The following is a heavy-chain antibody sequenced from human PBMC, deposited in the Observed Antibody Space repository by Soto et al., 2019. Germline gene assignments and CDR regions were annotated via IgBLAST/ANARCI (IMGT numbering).Heavy chain of an antibody. CDR3: ARDGDIVVVVAAAFDI. V-gene: IGHV3-7*01. Sequence: GGSLRPPCAASGFTFSSFSMSCVRQAPGKGLEWVANIKQDGSEKYYVDSVKGRFTISRDNAKNSLYLQMNSLRAEDTAVYYCARDGDIVVVVAAAFDIWGQGTMVTVSS. CDR2: IKQDGSEK. CDR1: GFTFSSFS. D-gene: IGHD2-15*01. J-gene: IGHJ3*02.